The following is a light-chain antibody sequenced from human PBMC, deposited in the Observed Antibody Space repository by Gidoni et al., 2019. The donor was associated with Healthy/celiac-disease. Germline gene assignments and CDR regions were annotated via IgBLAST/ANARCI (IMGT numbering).Light chain of an antibody. CDR3: QQRSNWPRT. J-gene: IGKJ1*01. Sequence: VLTQSPATLSLSPGERATLSCRASQSVSSYLAWYQQKPGQAPRLLIYDASNRATGIPARFSGSGSGTDFTLTISSLEPEDFAVYYCQQRSNWPRTFXQXTKVEIK. CDR2: DAS. CDR1: QSVSSY. V-gene: IGKV3-11*01.